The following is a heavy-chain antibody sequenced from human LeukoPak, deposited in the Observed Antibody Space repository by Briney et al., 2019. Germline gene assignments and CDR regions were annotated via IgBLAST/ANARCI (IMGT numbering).Heavy chain of an antibody. CDR3: AREGIQLWLLAFDI. Sequence: GGSLRLSCEASGFTFSSYAMTWVRQAPGKGLEWVSSISGSGYYTYYTDSVQGRFTISRDNAKNSLYLQMNSLRAEDTAVYYCAREGIQLWLLAFDIWGQGTMVTVSS. J-gene: IGHJ3*02. CDR2: ISGSGYYT. CDR1: GFTFSSYA. D-gene: IGHD5-18*01. V-gene: IGHV3-21*01.